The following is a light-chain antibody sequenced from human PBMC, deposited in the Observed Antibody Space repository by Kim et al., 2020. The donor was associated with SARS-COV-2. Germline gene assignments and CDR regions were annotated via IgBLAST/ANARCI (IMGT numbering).Light chain of an antibody. CDR2: YDS. Sequence: PGKTARITCGGNNIGSKNVHWYQQKPGQAPVLVIYYDSDRPSGIPERFSGSNSGNTATLTISRVEAGDEADYYCQVWDSSSDHPVVFGGGTQLTVL. CDR3: QVWDSSSDHPVV. V-gene: IGLV3-21*04. CDR1: NIGSKN. J-gene: IGLJ2*01.